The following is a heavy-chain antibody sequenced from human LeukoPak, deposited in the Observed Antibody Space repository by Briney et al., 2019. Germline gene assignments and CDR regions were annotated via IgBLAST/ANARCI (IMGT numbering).Heavy chain of an antibody. V-gene: IGHV4-59*01. CDR1: GGSFSGYY. Sequence: PSETLSLTCAVYGGSFSGYYWSWIRQPPGKGLEGIGYIYYSGSTNYNPSLTSRVTISVDTSKNQFSLKLSSVTAADTAVYYCAREPKDGYASLPAFDIWGQGTMVTVSS. CDR2: IYYSGST. J-gene: IGHJ3*02. D-gene: IGHD5-24*01. CDR3: AREPKDGYASLPAFDI.